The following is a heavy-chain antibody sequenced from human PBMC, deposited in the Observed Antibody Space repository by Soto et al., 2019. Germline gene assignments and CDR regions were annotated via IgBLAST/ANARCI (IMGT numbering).Heavy chain of an antibody. D-gene: IGHD6-13*01. V-gene: IGHV4-4*02. CDR1: GGYISNGDW. CDR3: ARDQGSHPGD. Sequence: QVQLQESGPGLVRPSGTVSLTCAVSGGYISNGDWWSWGRQPPGKGLEWIGEIHHSGSTNYNPSLKSRVTMSVVPSKNLFSLTLNSVTAADTAFYYCARDQGSHPGDWGQGTLVSVSS. J-gene: IGHJ4*02. CDR2: IHHSGST.